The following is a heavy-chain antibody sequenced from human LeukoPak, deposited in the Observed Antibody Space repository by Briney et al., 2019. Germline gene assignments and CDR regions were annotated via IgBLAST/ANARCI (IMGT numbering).Heavy chain of an antibody. CDR2: VSYDGSNK. CDR3: AKSWGSGWYPFPFDY. V-gene: IGHV3-30*04. CDR1: GFTFSSYA. J-gene: IGHJ4*02. Sequence: PGGSLRLSCAASGFTFSSYAMHWVRQAPGKGLEWVAVVSYDGSNKYYADSVKGRFTISRDNAKNSLYLQMNSLRAEDTAFYYCAKSWGSGWYPFPFDYWGQGTLVTVSS. D-gene: IGHD6-19*01.